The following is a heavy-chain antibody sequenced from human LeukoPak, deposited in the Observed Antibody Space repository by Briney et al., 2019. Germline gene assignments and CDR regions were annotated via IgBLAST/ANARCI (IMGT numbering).Heavy chain of an antibody. CDR3: TTDLRWELVHFIDY. J-gene: IGHJ4*02. V-gene: IGHV3-15*01. CDR1: GFTFSNAW. D-gene: IGHD1-26*01. CDR2: IKSKTYGGTT. Sequence: GGSLRLSCAASGFTFSNAWMSWVRQAPGKGLEWVGRIKSKTYGGTTDYAAPVKGRFTISRDDSKNTLYLQMNSLKTEDTAVYYCTTDLRWELVHFIDYWGQGTLVTVSP.